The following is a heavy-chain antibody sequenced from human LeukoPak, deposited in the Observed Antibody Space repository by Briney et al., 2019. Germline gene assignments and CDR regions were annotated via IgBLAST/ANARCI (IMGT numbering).Heavy chain of an antibody. J-gene: IGHJ5*02. Sequence: ASVKVSCKASGYTFTSYYMHWVRQAPGQGLEWMGIINPSGGSTSYAQKLQGRVTMTTDTSTSTAYMELRSLRSDDTAVYYCARDRVGTAGLNWFDPWGQGTLVTVSS. CDR3: ARDRVGTAGLNWFDP. CDR1: GYTFTSYY. CDR2: INPSGGST. V-gene: IGHV1-46*01. D-gene: IGHD4-23*01.